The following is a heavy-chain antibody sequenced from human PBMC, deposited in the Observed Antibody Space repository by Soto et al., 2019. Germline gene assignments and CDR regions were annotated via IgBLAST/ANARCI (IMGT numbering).Heavy chain of an antibody. Sequence: PSETLSLTCTVSGGSISSGDYYWSWIRQPPGKGLEWIGYIYYSGSTYYNPSLKSRVTISVDTSKNQFSLKLSSVTAADTAVYYCARAKSSSWYPDEYFQHWGQGNRGTVSS. CDR2: IYYSGST. D-gene: IGHD6-13*01. CDR3: ARAKSSSWYPDEYFQH. V-gene: IGHV4-30-4*01. CDR1: GGSISSGDYY. J-gene: IGHJ1*01.